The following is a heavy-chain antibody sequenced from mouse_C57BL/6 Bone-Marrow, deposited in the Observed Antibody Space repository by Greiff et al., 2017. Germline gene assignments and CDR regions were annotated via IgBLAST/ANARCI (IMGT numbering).Heavy chain of an antibody. V-gene: IGHV1-69*01. CDR3: AREGWPSYYCDY. CDR1: GYTFTSYW. D-gene: IGHD2-3*01. Sequence: QVQLQQPGAELVMPGASVTLSCKASGYTFTSYWMHWVKQRPGQGLEWIGEIDPSDSYTNYNQKFKGKSTLTVDKSSSTAYIQLSSLTSEDSAVYYCAREGWPSYYCDYWGQGTTLTVSS. J-gene: IGHJ2*01. CDR2: IDPSDSYT.